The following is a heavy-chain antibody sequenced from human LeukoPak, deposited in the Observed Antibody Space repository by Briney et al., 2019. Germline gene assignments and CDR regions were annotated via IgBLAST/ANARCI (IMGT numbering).Heavy chain of an antibody. D-gene: IGHD6-19*01. J-gene: IGHJ5*02. Sequence: SETLSLTCAVYGGSFSGYYWSWIRQPPGKGLEWIGEINHSGSTNYNPSLKSRVTISVDTSKNKFSLKLSSVTAADTAVYYCARASYSSGWYGWFDPWGQGTLVTVSS. CDR3: ARASYSSGWYGWFDP. CDR2: INHSGST. CDR1: GGSFSGYY. V-gene: IGHV4-34*01.